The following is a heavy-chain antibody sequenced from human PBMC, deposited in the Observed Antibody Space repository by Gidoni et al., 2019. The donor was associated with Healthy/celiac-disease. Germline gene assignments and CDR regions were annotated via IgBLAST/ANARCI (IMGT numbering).Heavy chain of an antibody. CDR1: GYSFTSYW. Sequence: EVQLVQSGAEVQKPGESLKISCKGSGYSFTSYWIGWVRQMPGKGLEWMGIIYPGDSDTRYSPSFQGQVTISADKSISTAYLQWSSLKASDTAMYYCARLARPPYYYYGMDVWGQGTTVTVSS. J-gene: IGHJ6*02. CDR2: IYPGDSDT. D-gene: IGHD6-6*01. CDR3: ARLARPPYYYYGMDV. V-gene: IGHV5-51*03.